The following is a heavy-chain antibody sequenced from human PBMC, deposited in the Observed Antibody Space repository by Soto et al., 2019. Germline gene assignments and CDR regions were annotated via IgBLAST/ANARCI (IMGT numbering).Heavy chain of an antibody. CDR2: VYYSGST. Sequence: SETLSLTCTVSGDSISSSNYRWGWIRQPPGKGLEWIGSVYYSGSTYYNPSLKSRVTISIDASKNQFSLNLNSVTATDTAVYYCARHRGPTGPNYWGQGTLVTVSS. CDR3: ARHRGPTGPNY. D-gene: IGHD3-10*01. V-gene: IGHV4-39*01. J-gene: IGHJ4*02. CDR1: GDSISSSNYR.